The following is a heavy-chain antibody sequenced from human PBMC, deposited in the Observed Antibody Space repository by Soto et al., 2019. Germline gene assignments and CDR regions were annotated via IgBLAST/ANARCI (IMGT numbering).Heavy chain of an antibody. J-gene: IGHJ6*02. D-gene: IGHD4-4*01. CDR1: GFTFTSSA. Sequence: QMQLVQSGPEVKKPGTSVKVSCKASGFTFTSSAVQWVRQARGQRLEWIGWIVVGSGNTNYAQKFQERVTITRDMSTITAYMELSSLRSEDTAVYYCAAWAGSNYRLDGMDVWGQGTTVTVSS. CDR3: AAWAGSNYRLDGMDV. CDR2: IVVGSGNT. V-gene: IGHV1-58*01.